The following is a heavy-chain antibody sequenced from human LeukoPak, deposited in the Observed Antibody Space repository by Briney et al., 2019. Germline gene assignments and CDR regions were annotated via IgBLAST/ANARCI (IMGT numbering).Heavy chain of an antibody. V-gene: IGHV3-9*01. CDR3: AKDTGYSSSWAYFDY. J-gene: IGHJ4*02. CDR2: ISWNSGSI. CDR1: GFTFDDYA. D-gene: IGHD6-13*01. Sequence: PGGSLRLSCAASGFTFDDYAMHWVRQAPGKGLEWVSGISWNSGSIGYADSVKGRFTISRDNAKNSLYLQMNSLRAEDTALYYCAKDTGYSSSWAYFDYWGQGTLVTVSS.